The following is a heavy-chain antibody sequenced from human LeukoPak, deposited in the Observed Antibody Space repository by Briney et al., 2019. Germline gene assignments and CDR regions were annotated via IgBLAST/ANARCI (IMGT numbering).Heavy chain of an antibody. CDR1: GGSISSYY. J-gene: IGHJ5*02. V-gene: IGHV4-59*01. D-gene: IGHD3-22*01. Sequence: SETLSLTCTVSGGSISSYYWSWIRQPPGKGLEWIGYIYYSGSTNYNPSLKSRVTISVDTSKNRFSLKLSSVTAADTAVYYCARVNSGYFYWFAPCGQGTLVTVSS. CDR2: IYYSGST. CDR3: ARVNSGYFYWFAP.